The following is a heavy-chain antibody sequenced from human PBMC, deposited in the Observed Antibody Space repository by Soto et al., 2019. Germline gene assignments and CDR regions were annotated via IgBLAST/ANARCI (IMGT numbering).Heavy chain of an antibody. CDR2: IGASGSST. D-gene: IGHD3-22*01. CDR3: AKVVDYDSTCYYSHLDH. CDR1: GFTFSSYA. Sequence: EVQLLESGGGLVQPGGSLRLSCAASGFTFSSYALTWVRQAPGKGLEWVSVIGASGSSTFHADSVKGRFTISRDNSKNTLFLQMNSLRAEDTAVYYCAKVVDYDSTCYYSHLDHWGQGTLVTVSS. J-gene: IGHJ4*02. V-gene: IGHV3-23*01.